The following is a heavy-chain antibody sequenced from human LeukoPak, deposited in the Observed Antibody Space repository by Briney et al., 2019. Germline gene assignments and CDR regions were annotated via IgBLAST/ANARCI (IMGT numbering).Heavy chain of an antibody. CDR1: TVGSSVYW. V-gene: IGHV3-74*03. CDR2: ITGDGSTI. CDR3: ARMVTINRVVEGYFDS. D-gene: IGHD5-24*01. J-gene: IGHJ4*02. Sequence: GGALLLSSAAATVGSSVYWTQCVRQPPRKGRVWVSHITGDGSTIKYAASVKGRFTTSTDNAKDTLYLQQNSLRVEDTAVYYCARMVTINRVVEGYFDSWGQGIPVTVSS.